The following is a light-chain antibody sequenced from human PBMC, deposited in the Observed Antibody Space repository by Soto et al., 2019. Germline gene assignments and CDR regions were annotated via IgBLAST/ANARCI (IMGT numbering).Light chain of an antibody. CDR1: QSISVW. CDR3: QQYNNFST. J-gene: IGKJ1*01. V-gene: IGKV1-5*01. Sequence: DIQMTQSPSTLSASIGDKVTITCRASQSISVWLAWYQQKPGKAPKLLIYDASNLESGVPSRFSGSVSGAEFTLTISGLQPDDFATYYCQQYNNFSTFGQGTKVEIK. CDR2: DAS.